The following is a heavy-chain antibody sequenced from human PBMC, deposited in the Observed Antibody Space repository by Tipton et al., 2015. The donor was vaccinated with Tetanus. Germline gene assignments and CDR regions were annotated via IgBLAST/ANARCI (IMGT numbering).Heavy chain of an antibody. CDR1: GGSLRGGDHN. Sequence: TLSLTCSVSGGSLRGGDHNWSWIRQAPGKGLEWLAYISSSGSTNSNYFHKSRITMSRDTSKNQFSLKLASVTAADTGVYYCAGSQWLDGFIFDYWGQGSLVTVAS. D-gene: IGHD6-19*01. CDR3: AGSQWLDGFIFDY. J-gene: IGHJ4*02. CDR2: ISSSGST. V-gene: IGHV4-61*08.